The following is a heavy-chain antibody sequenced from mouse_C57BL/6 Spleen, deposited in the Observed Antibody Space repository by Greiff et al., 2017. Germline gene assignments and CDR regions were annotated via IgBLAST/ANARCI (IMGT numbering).Heavy chain of an antibody. CDR2: INPNNGGT. CDR3: ARRISYAMDY. J-gene: IGHJ4*01. CDR1: GYTFTDYN. Sequence: VQLQQSGPELVKPGASVKIPCKASGYTFTDYNMDWVKQSPGKSLEWIGDINPNNGGTIYNQKFKGKATLTVDKSSSTAYMELRSLTSEDTAVYYCARRISYAMDYWGQGTSVTVSS. V-gene: IGHV1-18*01.